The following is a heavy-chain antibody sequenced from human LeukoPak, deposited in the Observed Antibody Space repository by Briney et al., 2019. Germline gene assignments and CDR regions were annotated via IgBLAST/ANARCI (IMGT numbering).Heavy chain of an antibody. CDR2: INPSGGST. CDR1: GYTFTNYY. CDR3: ALAARYYYYTMGV. J-gene: IGHJ6*02. D-gene: IGHD6-6*01. Sequence: GASVKVSCKASGYTFTNYYMHWMRQAPGQGLEWMGIINPSGGSTSHTQKFQGRVTLTRDTSTSTVYMELSSLRSEDTAVYYCALAARYYYYTMGVWGQGTTVTVSS. V-gene: IGHV1-46*01.